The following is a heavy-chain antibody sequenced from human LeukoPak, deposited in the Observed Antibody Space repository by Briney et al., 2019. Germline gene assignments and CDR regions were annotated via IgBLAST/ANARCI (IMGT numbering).Heavy chain of an antibody. V-gene: IGHV3-48*04. Sequence: GGSLRLSCAASGFTFSSYAMSWVRQAPGKGLEWVSSISNSGSTIFYADSVKGRFTISRDNAKNSLYLQMNSLRAEDTAVYYCARDTIYDYWGQGTLVTVSS. D-gene: IGHD2-2*01. J-gene: IGHJ4*02. CDR2: ISNSGSTI. CDR3: ARDTIYDY. CDR1: GFTFSSYA.